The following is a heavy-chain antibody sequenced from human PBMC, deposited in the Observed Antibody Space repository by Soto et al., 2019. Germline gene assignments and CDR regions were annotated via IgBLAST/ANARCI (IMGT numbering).Heavy chain of an antibody. CDR3: ARGRDYYGSGSYYEGGY. V-gene: IGHV3-7*01. CDR1: GFTFSSYW. Sequence: GGSLRLSCAASGFTFSSYWMSWVRQAPGKGLEWVANIKQDGSEKYYVDSVKGRFTISRDNAKNSLYLQMNSLRAEDTAVYYCARGRDYYGSGSYYEGGYWGQGTLVTVSS. D-gene: IGHD3-10*01. CDR2: IKQDGSEK. J-gene: IGHJ4*02.